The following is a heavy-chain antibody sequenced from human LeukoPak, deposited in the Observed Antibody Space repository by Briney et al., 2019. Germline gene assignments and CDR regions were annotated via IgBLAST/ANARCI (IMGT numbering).Heavy chain of an antibody. CDR3: ARGLWFGELLQDDAFDI. D-gene: IGHD3-10*01. CDR2: IYTSGST. CDR1: GGSISSYY. V-gene: IGHV4-4*07. Sequence: SETLSLTCTVSGGSISSYYWSWIRQPAGKGVEWIGRIYTSGSTNYNPSLKSRVTMSVDTSKNQFSLKLSSVTAADTAVYYCARGLWFGELLQDDAFDIWGQGTMVTVSS. J-gene: IGHJ3*02.